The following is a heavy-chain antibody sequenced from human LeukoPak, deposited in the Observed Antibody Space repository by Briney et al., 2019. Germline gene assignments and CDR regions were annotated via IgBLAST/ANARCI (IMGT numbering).Heavy chain of an antibody. V-gene: IGHV3-23*01. Sequence: GGSLRLSCAASGFTFSIYAMTWVRQAPGKGREGVSGINGISGETYYADSVKGRFTISRDNSRNTLFLQMSSLRPDDTAVYYCAKGGAQQAVYYFDYWGQGTLVTVSS. D-gene: IGHD6-19*01. CDR3: AKGGAQQAVYYFDY. J-gene: IGHJ4*02. CDR1: GFTFSIYA. CDR2: INGISGET.